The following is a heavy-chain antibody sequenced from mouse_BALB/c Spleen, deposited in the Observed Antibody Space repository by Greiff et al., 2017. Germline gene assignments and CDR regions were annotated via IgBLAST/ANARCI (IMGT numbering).Heavy chain of an antibody. D-gene: IGHD2-3*01. J-gene: IGHJ4*01. CDR2: ISSGGST. V-gene: IGHV5-6-5*01. CDR3: ARVYDYDAMDY. Sequence: EVKLEESGGGLVKPGGSLKLSCAASGFTFSSYAMSWVRQTPEKRLEWVASISSGGSTYYPDSVKGRFTISRDNARNILYLQMSSLRSEDTAMYYCARVYDYDAMDYWGQGTSVTVSS. CDR1: GFTFSSYA.